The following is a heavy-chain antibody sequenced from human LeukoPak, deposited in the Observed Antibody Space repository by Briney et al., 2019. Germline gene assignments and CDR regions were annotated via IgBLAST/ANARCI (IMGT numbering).Heavy chain of an antibody. CDR2: ISAYNGNA. J-gene: IGHJ6*03. V-gene: IGHV1-18*04. D-gene: IGHD3-10*01. CDR1: GYTFTGYY. CDR3: ARDPDYYGSGSSYYMDV. Sequence: ASVKISCKASGYTFTGYYMHWVRQAPGQGLEWMGWISAYNGNANYAQKLQGRVTMTTDTSTSTAYMELRSLRSDDTAVYYCARDPDYYGSGSSYYMDVWGKGTTVTISS.